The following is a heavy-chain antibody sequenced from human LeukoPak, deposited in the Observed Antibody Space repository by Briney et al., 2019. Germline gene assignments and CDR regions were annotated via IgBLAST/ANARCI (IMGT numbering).Heavy chain of an antibody. Sequence: SETLSLTCTVSGGSITYGSYYWSWIRQAAGTGLEWLGRTHKSGSTHYNPSLKSRVTLSLDMSKNQFSLQLSSVTAADTAVYYCARASWNYLEWWGQGSLVTVSS. CDR3: ARASWNYLEW. D-gene: IGHD1-1*01. CDR2: THKSGST. V-gene: IGHV4-61*02. CDR1: GGSITYGSYY. J-gene: IGHJ4*02.